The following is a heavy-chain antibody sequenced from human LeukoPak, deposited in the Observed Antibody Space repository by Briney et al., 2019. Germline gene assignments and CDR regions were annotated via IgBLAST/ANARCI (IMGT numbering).Heavy chain of an antibody. CDR1: GFTFSSYG. CDR2: ISSTGGTT. CDR3: ARAEAIYDRSGYYQDYFDY. J-gene: IGHJ4*02. D-gene: IGHD3-22*01. V-gene: IGHV3-23*01. Sequence: GGSLRLSCAASGFTFSSYGMSWVRQAPGKGLEWVSSISSTGGTTYYADSVKGRFTISRDNSKNTLYLQMNSLRAEDTAVYYCARAEAIYDRSGYYQDYFDYWGQGTLVTVSS.